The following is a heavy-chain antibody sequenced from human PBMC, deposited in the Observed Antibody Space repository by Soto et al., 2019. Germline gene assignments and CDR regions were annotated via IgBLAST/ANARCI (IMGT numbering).Heavy chain of an antibody. Sequence: ASVKVSCKASGYTITGYYMQWGRQTPGQGNEWMGWINPNSVATNYAQKFQAWVTMTRDTSISTAYMELSRLRSDDTAVYYCAISYSYCYDTSCPDAFDIWGQGTMVTVSS. CDR3: AISYSYCYDTSCPDAFDI. V-gene: IGHV1-2*04. D-gene: IGHD3-22*01. CDR2: INPNSVAT. CDR1: GYTITGYY. J-gene: IGHJ3*02.